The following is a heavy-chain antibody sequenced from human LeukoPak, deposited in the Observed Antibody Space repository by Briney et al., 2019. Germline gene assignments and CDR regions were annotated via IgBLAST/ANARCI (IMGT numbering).Heavy chain of an antibody. V-gene: IGHV4-31*03. CDR3: ARATVTVNWFDP. CDR2: IYYSGST. D-gene: IGHD4-17*01. J-gene: IGHJ5*02. CDR1: GGSISSGGYY. Sequence: PSETLSLTCTVSGGSISSGGYYWSWIRQHPGKGLEWIGYIYYSGSTYYNPSLKSRVTISVDTSKNQFSLKLSSVTAADTAMYYCARATVTVNWFDPWGQGTLVTVSS.